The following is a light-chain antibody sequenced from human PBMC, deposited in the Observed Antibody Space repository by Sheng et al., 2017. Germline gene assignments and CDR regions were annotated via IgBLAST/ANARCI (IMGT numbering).Light chain of an antibody. CDR1: QSIDTN. CDR3: QQYGSSLPWT. V-gene: IGKV3-20*01. CDR2: GTS. J-gene: IGKJ1*01. Sequence: EIVLTQSPGTLSLSPGERATFSCRASQSIDTNLAWYQQKPGQAPRLLIYGTSTRAAGVPDRFSGSGSGTDFTLTISRLEPEDFAVYYCQQYGSSLPWTFGQGTRVEIK.